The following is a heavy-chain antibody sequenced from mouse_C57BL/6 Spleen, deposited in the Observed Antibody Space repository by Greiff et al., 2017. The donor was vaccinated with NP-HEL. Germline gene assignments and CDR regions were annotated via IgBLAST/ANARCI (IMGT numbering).Heavy chain of an antibody. CDR1: GYSITSGYY. CDR2: ISYDGSN. CDR3: ARIYYGPDY. J-gene: IGHJ2*01. D-gene: IGHD1-2*01. Sequence: EVKLQESGPGLVKPSQSLSLTCSVTGYSITSGYYWNWIRQFPGNKLEWMGYISYDGSNNYNPSLKNRISITRDTSKNQFFLKLNSVTTEDTATYYCARIYYGPDYGGQGTTLTVSS. V-gene: IGHV3-6*01.